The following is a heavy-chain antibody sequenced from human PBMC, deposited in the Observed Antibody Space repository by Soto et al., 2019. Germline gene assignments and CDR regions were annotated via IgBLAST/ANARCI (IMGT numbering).Heavy chain of an antibody. J-gene: IGHJ6*04. CDR2: ISAYNGNT. Sequence: QVQLVQSGAEVKKPGASVKVSCKASGYTFTSYGISWVRQAPGQGLEWMGWISAYNGNTNYAQKLQGRVTMTTDTSTSTAYMELRSLRSDDTAVYYCARGGRHDSSGYYLPFSGMDVWGKGTTVTVSS. CDR3: ARGGRHDSSGYYLPFSGMDV. D-gene: IGHD3-22*01. CDR1: GYTFTSYG. V-gene: IGHV1-18*01.